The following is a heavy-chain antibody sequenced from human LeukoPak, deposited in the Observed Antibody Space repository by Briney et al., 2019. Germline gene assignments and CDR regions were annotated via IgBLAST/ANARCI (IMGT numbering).Heavy chain of an antibody. CDR2: INSDGSST. J-gene: IGHJ3*02. CDR1: GFTFSNLW. V-gene: IGHV3-74*01. CDR3: ARAPVQYCGGDCDAFDI. D-gene: IGHD2-21*02. Sequence: PGGSLRLSCAASGFTFSNLWMHWVRQAPGKGLLWVSRINSDGSSTTYADSVKGRFTISRDNAKNTLYLQMNSLRAGDTAMFYCARAPVQYCGGDCDAFDIWGQGTMVTVSS.